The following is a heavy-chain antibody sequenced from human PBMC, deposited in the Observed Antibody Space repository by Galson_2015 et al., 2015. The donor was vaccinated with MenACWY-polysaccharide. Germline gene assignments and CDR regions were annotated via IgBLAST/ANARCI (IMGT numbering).Heavy chain of an antibody. V-gene: IGHV2-5*02. CDR2: IFWDENK. CDR1: GLSLRTPGVG. CDR3: AHRMGVAAAFDF. D-gene: IGHD6-25*01. J-gene: IGHJ4*02. Sequence: PALVKPTQTLTLTCTVSGLSLRTPGVGVGWIRQPPGKALEWLALIFWDENKGYKPSMRSRLTVTKDTSKNQVVLTLTNVDPDDTATYYCAHRMGVAAAFDFWGQGAPVSVSS.